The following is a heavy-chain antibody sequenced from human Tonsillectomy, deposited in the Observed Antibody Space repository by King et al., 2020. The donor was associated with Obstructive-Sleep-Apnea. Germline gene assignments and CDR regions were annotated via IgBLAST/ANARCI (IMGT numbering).Heavy chain of an antibody. D-gene: IGHD2-15*01. V-gene: IGHV1-69*01. J-gene: IGHJ3*02. CDR2: SIPIFGTA. Sequence: QLVQSGAEVKKPGSSVKVSCKASGGTFSSYAISWGGQAPGQGLEWMGGSIPIFGTANYAQKVQGRVTTTADESTGTAYMELGSLRSEDTAVYYCARGSVVVVAATLDAFDIWGQGTMVTVSS. CDR1: GGTFSSYA. CDR3: ARGSVVVVAATLDAFDI.